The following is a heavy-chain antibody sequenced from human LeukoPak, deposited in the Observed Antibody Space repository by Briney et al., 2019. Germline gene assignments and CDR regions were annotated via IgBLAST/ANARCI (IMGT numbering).Heavy chain of an antibody. CDR2: INGSGVIT. Sequence: PGGSLRLSCAASEFTFSKYAMNWVRQAPGKGLEWVSGINGSGVITFYADSVKGRFTISRDNSKNTLYFQMNSLRAEDTAIYYCAKDSSQGGDYFDSWGQGTLVTVSS. CDR3: AKDSSQGGDYFDS. CDR1: EFTFSKYA. D-gene: IGHD3-16*01. V-gene: IGHV3-23*01. J-gene: IGHJ4*02.